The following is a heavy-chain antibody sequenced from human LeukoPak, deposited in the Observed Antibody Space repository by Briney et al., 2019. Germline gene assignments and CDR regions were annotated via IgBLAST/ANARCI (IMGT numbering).Heavy chain of an antibody. CDR2: ISAYNGNT. J-gene: IGHJ3*02. CDR1: GYIFTNYG. D-gene: IGHD1-26*01. Sequence: ASVKVSCKASGYIFTNYGISWVRQAPGQGLEWMGWISAYNGNTNYAQKLRGRVTITADKSTSTAYMELSSLRSEDTAVYYCARDDVGAQNSAVYDAFDIWGQGTMVTVSS. V-gene: IGHV1-18*01. CDR3: ARDDVGAQNSAVYDAFDI.